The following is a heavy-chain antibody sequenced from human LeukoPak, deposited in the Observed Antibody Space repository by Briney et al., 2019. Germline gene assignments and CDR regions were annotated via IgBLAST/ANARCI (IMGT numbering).Heavy chain of an antibody. D-gene: IGHD2-2*01. V-gene: IGHV3-66*02. CDR2: IYSGGST. Sequence: GGSLRLSCAASGFTVSSNYMSWVRQAPGKGLEWGSVIYSGGSTYYADSVKGRFTISRDNSKNTLYLQMNSLRAEDTAVYYCARPQPRPLGAFDIWGQGTMVTVSS. CDR3: ARPQPRPLGAFDI. J-gene: IGHJ3*02. CDR1: GFTVSSNY.